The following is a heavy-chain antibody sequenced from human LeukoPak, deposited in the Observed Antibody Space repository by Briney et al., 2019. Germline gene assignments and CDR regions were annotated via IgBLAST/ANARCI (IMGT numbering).Heavy chain of an antibody. J-gene: IGHJ6*02. V-gene: IGHV3-30*04. CDR3: ARDGYYYDSSGSMDYYYGMDV. D-gene: IGHD3-22*01. Sequence: GRSLRLSCAASGFTFSSYAMHWVRQAPGKGLERVAVISYDGSIKYYADSVKGRFTISRDNSKNTLYLQMNSLRAEDTAVYYCARDGYYYDSSGSMDYYYGMDVWGQGTTVTVSS. CDR2: ISYDGSIK. CDR1: GFTFSSYA.